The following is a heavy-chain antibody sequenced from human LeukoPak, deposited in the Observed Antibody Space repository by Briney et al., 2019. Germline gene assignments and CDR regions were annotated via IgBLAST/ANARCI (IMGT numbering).Heavy chain of an antibody. Sequence: TSETLSLTCIVSGDSINTDYWSWVRQSPGKGLEWIGYINYSGNSAYNPSLRSRVTISVNRPNKKVSLKMRSVTAADTAIYYCARLDCISETCHNYWAVGALVTDSS. CDR3: ARLDCISETCHNY. CDR1: GDSINTDY. D-gene: IGHD2-21*01. V-gene: IGHV4-59*08. J-gene: IGHJ4*02. CDR2: INYSGNS.